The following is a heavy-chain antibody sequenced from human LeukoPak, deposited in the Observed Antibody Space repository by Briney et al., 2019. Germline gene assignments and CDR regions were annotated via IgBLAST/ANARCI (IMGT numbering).Heavy chain of an antibody. D-gene: IGHD1-1*01. Sequence: GGSLRLSCAASGFTFRNYTMNWVCEAPRKGIEWVANIKVDGSERIYADSVKGRFTSCRDNSKISEYLQIHNLRAEDTAVYNCTRNRGTEYWGRRALVTVSP. CDR3: TRNRGTEY. CDR2: IKVDGSER. CDR1: GFTFRNYT. V-gene: IGHV3-7*01. J-gene: IGHJ4*02.